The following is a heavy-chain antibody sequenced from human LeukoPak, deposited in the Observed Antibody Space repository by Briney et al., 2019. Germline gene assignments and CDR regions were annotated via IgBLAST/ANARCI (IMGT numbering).Heavy chain of an antibody. CDR2: IYYSGST. V-gene: IGHV4-59*12. D-gene: IGHD2-2*01. CDR3: ARDSSRAVVVPAATEGIYYYGMDV. Sequence: SETLSLTCTVSGGSISSYYWSWIRQPPGKGLEWIGYIYYSGSTYYNPSLKSRVTISVDTSKNQFSLKLSSVTAADTAVYYCARDSSRAVVVPAATEGIYYYGMDVWGQGTTVTVSS. CDR1: GGSISSYY. J-gene: IGHJ6*02.